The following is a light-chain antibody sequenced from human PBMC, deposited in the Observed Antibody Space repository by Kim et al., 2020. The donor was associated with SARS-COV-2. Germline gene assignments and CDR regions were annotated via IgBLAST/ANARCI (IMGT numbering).Light chain of an antibody. CDR1: QSISSL. Sequence: DIQMTQSPSSLSASVGDRVTITCRASQSISSLLNWYQQKPGKAPNLLIYAASSLQSGVPSRFSGSGSGTDFTLTISSLQPEDFATYYCQQSYSTPPTFGQGTKLEI. CDR3: QQSYSTPPT. CDR2: AAS. J-gene: IGKJ2*01. V-gene: IGKV1-39*01.